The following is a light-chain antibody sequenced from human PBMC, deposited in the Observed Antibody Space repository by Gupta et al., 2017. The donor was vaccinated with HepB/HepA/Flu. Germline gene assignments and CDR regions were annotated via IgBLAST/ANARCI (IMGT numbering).Light chain of an antibody. CDR1: SSDVGGYNY. Sequence: QSALTQPASVSGSPGQSRTISCTGTSSDVGGYNYVSWYQQHPGKAPKLMIYDVSNRPSGVSNRFSGSKSGNTAALTISGLQAEDEADYYCSTYTSSSTPVVFGGGTKLTVL. V-gene: IGLV2-14*01. CDR3: STYTSSSTPVV. J-gene: IGLJ2*01. CDR2: DVS.